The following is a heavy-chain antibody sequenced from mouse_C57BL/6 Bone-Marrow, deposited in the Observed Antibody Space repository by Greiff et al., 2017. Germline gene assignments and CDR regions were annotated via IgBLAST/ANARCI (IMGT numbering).Heavy chain of an antibody. CDR3: ARLGYGYDGFAY. V-gene: IGHV1-26*01. J-gene: IGHJ3*01. CDR2: INPNNGGT. Sequence: EVQLQQSGPELVKPGASVKISCKASGYTFTDYYMNWVKQSHGKSLEWIGDINPNNGGTSYNQKFKGKATLTVDKSSSTAYMELRSLTSEVSAVYDCARLGYGYDGFAYWGQGTLVTVSA. CDR1: GYTFTDYY. D-gene: IGHD2-2*01.